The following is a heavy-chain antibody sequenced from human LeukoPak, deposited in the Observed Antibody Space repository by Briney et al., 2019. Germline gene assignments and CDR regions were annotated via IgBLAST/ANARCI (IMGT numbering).Heavy chain of an antibody. CDR1: GGTFSTFT. V-gene: IGHV1-69*13. CDR3: AREWGHDSSGYYYAY. Sequence: ASVKVSCKASGGTFSTFTISWVRQAPGQGLVWMGGIIPIFGTANFAQKFQGRVSITADESTSTAYMELSSLRSEDTAVYYCAREWGHDSSGYYYAYWGQGTLVTVSS. J-gene: IGHJ4*02. D-gene: IGHD3-22*01. CDR2: IIPIFGTA.